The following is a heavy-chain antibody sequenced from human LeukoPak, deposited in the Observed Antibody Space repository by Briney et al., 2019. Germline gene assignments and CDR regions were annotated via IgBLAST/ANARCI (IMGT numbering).Heavy chain of an antibody. CDR3: ARGGRFTSGWRGAFDS. Sequence: VGSLRLSCTASTFTLNNYWMSWVRQAPGKGLEWVSAIPGIGGNTYYADSVKGRFTISRDNSKDTLYLQMDSLSAEDTAVYYCARGGRFTSGWRGAFDSWGQGTLVTVSS. J-gene: IGHJ4*02. CDR1: TFTLNNYW. D-gene: IGHD6-19*01. V-gene: IGHV3-23*01. CDR2: IPGIGGNT.